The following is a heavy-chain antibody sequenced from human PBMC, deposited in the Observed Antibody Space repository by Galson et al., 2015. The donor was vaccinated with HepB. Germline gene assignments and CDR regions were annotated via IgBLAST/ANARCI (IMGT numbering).Heavy chain of an antibody. V-gene: IGHV3-21*01. CDR1: GFTFSSYS. J-gene: IGHJ6*02. Sequence: SLRLSCAASGFTFSSYSMNWVRQAPGKGLEWVSCISSSSSYIHYADSVKGRFTISRDNAKNSPYLQMSSLRAEDTAVYYCAREVYGDYVNYSYGMDIWGQGTTVTVSS. D-gene: IGHD4-17*01. CDR2: ISSSSSYI. CDR3: AREVYGDYVNYSYGMDI.